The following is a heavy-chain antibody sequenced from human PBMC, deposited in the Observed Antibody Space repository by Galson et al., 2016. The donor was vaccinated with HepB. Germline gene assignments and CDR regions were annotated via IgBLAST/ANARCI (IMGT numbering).Heavy chain of an antibody. D-gene: IGHD2-21*02. CDR3: AREGCAGDCPKWFDP. Sequence: SVKVSCKASGGTFSTDGLSWVRQAPGQGLEWMGGIVPMFGATNSAQKFQDRVTITADESTNTAYMELSSLRSEDTAIYYCAREGCAGDCPKWFDPWGQGTLVTVSS. J-gene: IGHJ5*01. CDR1: GGTFSTDG. CDR2: IVPMFGAT. V-gene: IGHV1-69*13.